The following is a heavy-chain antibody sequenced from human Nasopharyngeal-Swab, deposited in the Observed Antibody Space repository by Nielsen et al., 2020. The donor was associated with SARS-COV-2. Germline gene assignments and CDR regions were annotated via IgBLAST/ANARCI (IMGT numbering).Heavy chain of an antibody. D-gene: IGHD2-21*01. CDR1: GGSISSYY. J-gene: IGHJ4*02. Sequence: SETLSLTCTVSGGSISSYYWSWIRQPPGKGLEWIGYTYYSGSTNYNPSLKSRVTISVDTSKNQFSLKLSSVTAADTAVYYCAGVVVPSGSFDYWGQGTLVTVSS. V-gene: IGHV4-59*01. CDR3: AGVVVPSGSFDY. CDR2: TYYSGST.